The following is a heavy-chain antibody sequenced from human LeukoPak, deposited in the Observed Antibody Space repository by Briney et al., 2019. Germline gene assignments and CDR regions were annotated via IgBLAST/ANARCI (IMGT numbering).Heavy chain of an antibody. CDR2: ISSSSSYI. Sequence: GGSLRLSCAASGFTFSSYSMNWVRQAPGKGLEWVSSISSSSSYIYYADSVKGRFTISRDNAKDSLYLQMNSLRDEDTAVYYCARAEGYCSGGSCYYYYYMDVWGKGTTLTVSS. CDR1: GFTFSSYS. D-gene: IGHD2-15*01. J-gene: IGHJ6*03. CDR3: ARAEGYCSGGSCYYYYYMDV. V-gene: IGHV3-21*01.